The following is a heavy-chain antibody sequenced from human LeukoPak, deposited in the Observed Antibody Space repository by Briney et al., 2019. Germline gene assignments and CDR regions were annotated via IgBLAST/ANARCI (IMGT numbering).Heavy chain of an antibody. J-gene: IGHJ5*02. Sequence: GASVKVSCKTSGYSFTDYYMHWVRQAPGQGLEWMGWINPNSGGTSTAQKCQGKVTLTRDKTISTVYMEVSWLTSDDTAIYYCARADRLHGGPYLIGPWGQGTLVTVSS. D-gene: IGHD2-21*01. V-gene: IGHV1-2*02. CDR2: INPNSGGT. CDR3: ARADRLHGGPYLIGP. CDR1: GYSFTDYY.